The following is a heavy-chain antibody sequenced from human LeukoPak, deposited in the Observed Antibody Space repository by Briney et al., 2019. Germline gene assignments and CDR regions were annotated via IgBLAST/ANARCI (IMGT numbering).Heavy chain of an antibody. CDR2: IYSGGST. Sequence: GGSLRLSCAASGFTFSSNCMSWVRQAPGKGLEWVSVIYSGGSTYYADSVKGRSTISRDNSKNTLYLQMNSLRAEDTAVYYCARDRFYYDSSGYHRYFDYWGQGTLVTVSS. CDR3: ARDRFYYDSSGYHRYFDY. CDR1: GFTFSSNC. J-gene: IGHJ4*02. D-gene: IGHD3-22*01. V-gene: IGHV3-53*01.